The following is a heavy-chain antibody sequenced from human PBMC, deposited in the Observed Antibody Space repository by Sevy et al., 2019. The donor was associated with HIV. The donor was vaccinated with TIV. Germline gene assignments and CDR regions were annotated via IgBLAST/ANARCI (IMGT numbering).Heavy chain of an antibody. CDR1: GDTFTNNY. V-gene: IGHV1-46*01. CDR3: VRADPAQHFDS. Sequence: ASVKVSCKASGDTFTNNYMHWVRQAPGQGLGWMGLIDPSAGNASYAQRVQGRVTMTRYTSTSTLYMDLNSLRSEDTAVYYCVRADPAQHFDSWGQGTLVTVSS. CDR2: IDPSAGNA. J-gene: IGHJ4*02.